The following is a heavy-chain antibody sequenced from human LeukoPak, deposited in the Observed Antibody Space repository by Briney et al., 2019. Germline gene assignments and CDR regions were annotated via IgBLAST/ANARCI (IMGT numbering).Heavy chain of an antibody. CDR2: ISSSNYI. J-gene: IGHJ5*02. Sequence: GGSLRLSCAASGFTFSSYTMNWVRQAPGKGLEWVSSISSSNYIYYADSVKGRFTISRDNAKNSLYLQVHSLRAEDTAVYYCARGREGDYIWGSYRPDWFDPWGQGTLVTVSS. V-gene: IGHV3-21*01. D-gene: IGHD3-16*02. CDR3: ARGREGDYIWGSYRPDWFDP. CDR1: GFTFSSYT.